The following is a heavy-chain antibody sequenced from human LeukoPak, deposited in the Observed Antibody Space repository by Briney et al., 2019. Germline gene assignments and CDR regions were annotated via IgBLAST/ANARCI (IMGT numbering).Heavy chain of an antibody. CDR1: GFTFNNYE. CDR2: ISSSGSNI. J-gene: IGHJ4*02. V-gene: IGHV3-48*03. CDR3: ARETYSYDSSGNSPFDY. D-gene: IGHD3-22*01. Sequence: GGSLRLSCAASGFTFNNYELNWVRQAPGKGLEWVSNISSSGSNIYYAGSVKGRFIISRDNAKNSLYLQMNSLRAEDTAVYYCARETYSYDSSGNSPFDYWGQGTLVTVSS.